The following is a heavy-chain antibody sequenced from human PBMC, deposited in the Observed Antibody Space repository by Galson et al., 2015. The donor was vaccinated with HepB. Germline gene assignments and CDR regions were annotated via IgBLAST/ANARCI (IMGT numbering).Heavy chain of an antibody. D-gene: IGHD3-10*01. J-gene: IGHJ4*02. V-gene: IGHV3-23*01. Sequence: SLRLSCAASGFTFSSYAMSWVRQAPGKGLEWVSGISGSGGSTYYADSVKGRFTFSRDNSKNTLYLQMNSLRAEDTAVYYCASGGYFDYWGQGTLVTVSS. CDR3: ASGGYFDY. CDR1: GFTFSSYA. CDR2: ISGSGGST.